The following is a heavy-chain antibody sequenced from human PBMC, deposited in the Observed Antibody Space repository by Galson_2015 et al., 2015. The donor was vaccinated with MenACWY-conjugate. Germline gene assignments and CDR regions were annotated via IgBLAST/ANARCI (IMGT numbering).Heavy chain of an antibody. CDR3: SRSAYDTLTDRDDY. J-gene: IGHJ4*02. D-gene: IGHD3-9*01. Sequence: SVKVSCKASGGTFSSFSISWVRQAPGQGLEWMGRIIPIAGMTNYAKNFQGRVAITADTSTRTAYMELSSLTSEDTAVYFCSRSAYDTLTDRDDYWGQGTQVTVSA. CDR2: IIPIAGMT. V-gene: IGHV1-69*02. CDR1: GGTFSSFS.